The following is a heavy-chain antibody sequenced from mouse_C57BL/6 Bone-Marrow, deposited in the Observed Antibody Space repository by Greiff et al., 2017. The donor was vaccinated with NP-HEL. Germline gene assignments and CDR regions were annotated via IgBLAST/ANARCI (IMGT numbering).Heavy chain of an antibody. CDR2: ISNGGGST. J-gene: IGHJ4*01. D-gene: IGHD2-5*01. Sequence: EVKVVESGGGLVQPGGSLKLSCAASGFTFSDYYMYWVRQTPEKRLEWVAYISNGGGSTYYPDTVKGRFTISRDNAKNTLYLQMSRLKSEDTAMYYCARDYSNYDYAMDYWGQGTSVTVSS. CDR1: GFTFSDYY. V-gene: IGHV5-12*01. CDR3: ARDYSNYDYAMDY.